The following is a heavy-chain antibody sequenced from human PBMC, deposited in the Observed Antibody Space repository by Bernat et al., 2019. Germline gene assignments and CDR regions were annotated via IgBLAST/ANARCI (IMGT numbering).Heavy chain of an antibody. V-gene: IGHV3-13*04. Sequence: EVQLVESGGDLVQPGGSLRLSCAASGFTFSSYDMHWVRQATGKGLEWVSAIGTAGDTYYPGSVKGRFTISRENAKNSLYLQMNSLRAGDTAVYYCARRGIAAAGTGFDYWGQGTLVTVSS. CDR1: GFTFSSYD. J-gene: IGHJ4*02. D-gene: IGHD6-13*01. CDR2: IGTAGDT. CDR3: ARRGIAAAGTGFDY.